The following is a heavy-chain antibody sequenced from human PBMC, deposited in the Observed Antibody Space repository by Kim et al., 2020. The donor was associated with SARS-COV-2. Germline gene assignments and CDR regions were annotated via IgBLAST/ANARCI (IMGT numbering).Heavy chain of an antibody. CDR2: IYYSGST. J-gene: IGHJ5*02. CDR3: ARGSRGGYFDWS. Sequence: SETLSLTCTVSGGSISSYYWSWIRQPPGKGLEWIGYIYYSGSTNYNPSLKSRVTISVDTSKNQFSLKLSSVTAADTAVYYCARGSRGGYFDWSWGQGTLV. CDR1: GGSISSYY. V-gene: IGHV4-59*01. D-gene: IGHD3-9*01.